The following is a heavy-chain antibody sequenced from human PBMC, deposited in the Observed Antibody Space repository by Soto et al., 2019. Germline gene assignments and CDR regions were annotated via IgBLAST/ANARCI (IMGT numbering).Heavy chain of an antibody. CDR3: AKEGDYGAFDI. V-gene: IGHV3-74*01. Sequence: GGSLRISCAASGFTVSSNYMSWVRQAPGKGLEWISRIFSDGTTTTYADSVQGRFTISRDNAKHTVYLQMNSLRAEDTAVYYCAKEGDYGAFDIWGQGTVVTVSS. D-gene: IGHD4-17*01. CDR2: IFSDGTTT. J-gene: IGHJ3*02. CDR1: GFTVSSNY.